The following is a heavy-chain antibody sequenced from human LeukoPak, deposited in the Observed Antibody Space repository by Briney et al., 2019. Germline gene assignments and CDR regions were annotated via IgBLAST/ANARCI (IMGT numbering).Heavy chain of an antibody. CDR2: IGDSGTSI. J-gene: IGHJ4*01. V-gene: IGHV3-11*01. CDR3: ARQLRVGSGFSSRVAQIDY. D-gene: IGHD3-22*01. Sequence: GGSLRLSCAASGFTFSDYYMTWIRQASGKGLEWVSYIGDSGTSIYYADSVKGRFTVSRDNAENSLYLQMNSLRAEDTAVYYCARQLRVGSGFSSRVAQIDYWGHGTLVTVSS. CDR1: GFTFSDYY.